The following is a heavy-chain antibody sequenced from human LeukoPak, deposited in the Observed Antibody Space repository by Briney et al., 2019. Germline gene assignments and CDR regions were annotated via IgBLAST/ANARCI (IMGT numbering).Heavy chain of an antibody. CDR3: ARDRGVRGVIIPRGFGY. D-gene: IGHD3-10*01. CDR1: GFTFSSYA. J-gene: IGHJ4*02. CDR2: ISYDGSNK. V-gene: IGHV3-30-3*01. Sequence: PGGSLRLSCAASGFTFSSYAMHGVSQARGKGLEGVAVISYDGSNKYYADSVKGRFTISTDNSKNTLYLQMNSLRAEDTAVYYCARDRGVRGVIIPRGFGYWGQGTLVTVSS.